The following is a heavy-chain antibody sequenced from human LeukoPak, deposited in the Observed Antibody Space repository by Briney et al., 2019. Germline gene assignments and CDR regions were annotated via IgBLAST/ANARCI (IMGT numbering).Heavy chain of an antibody. V-gene: IGHV4-39*07. Sequence: PSETLSLTCTVSGGSISSSSYCWGWIRQPPGKGLEWIVSIYYSGSTYYNPSLKSRATISVNTSKNLFFMKLSSVTAAGPALYFWARELVPGRPIDYWGQGTLVSVSS. CDR1: GGSISSSSYC. CDR2: IYYSGST. J-gene: IGHJ4*02. CDR3: ARELVPGRPIDY. D-gene: IGHD2-2*01.